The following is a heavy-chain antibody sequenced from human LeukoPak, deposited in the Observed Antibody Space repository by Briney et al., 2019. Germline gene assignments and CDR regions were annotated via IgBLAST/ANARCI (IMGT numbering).Heavy chain of an antibody. CDR2: IKQDGSEK. Sequence: PGGSLRLSCAASGFTFSSYWMSWVRQAPGKGLEWVANIKQDGSEKYYVGSVKGRFTISRDNAKNSLYLQMNSLRVEDTALYYCARGRDYGGGDAFDIWGQGTMVTVSS. CDR1: GFTFSSYW. J-gene: IGHJ3*02. V-gene: IGHV3-7*03. D-gene: IGHD4-17*01. CDR3: ARGRDYGGGDAFDI.